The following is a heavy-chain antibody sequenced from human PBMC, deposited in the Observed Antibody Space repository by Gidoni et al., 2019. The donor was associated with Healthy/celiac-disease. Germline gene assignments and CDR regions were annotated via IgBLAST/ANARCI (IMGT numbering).Heavy chain of an antibody. CDR1: GDSVSSNSAA. CDR2: TYYRSKWYN. D-gene: IGHD1-20*01. V-gene: IGHV6-1*01. J-gene: IGHJ6*02. CDR3: ARDLAGPRTEKVGIWHDYYGMDV. Sequence: QVQLQQSGPGLVKPSQTLSLTCAISGDSVSSNSAAWNWIRQSPSRGLEWLGRTYYRSKWYNDYAVSVKSRITINPDTSKNQFSLQLNSVTPEDTAVYYCARDLAGPRTEKVGIWHDYYGMDVWGQGTTVTVSS.